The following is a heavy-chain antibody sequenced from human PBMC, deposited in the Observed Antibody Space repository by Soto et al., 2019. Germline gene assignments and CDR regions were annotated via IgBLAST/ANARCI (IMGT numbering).Heavy chain of an antibody. CDR3: AKTDGYEVEY. V-gene: IGHV5-51*01. CDR2: IYPGDSDT. J-gene: IGHJ4*02. D-gene: IGHD5-18*01. CDR1: GYSFVSYW. Sequence: LKISCKGSGYSFVSYWIAWVRQMPGKGLEWMGSIYPGDSDTTYSPSIQGQVTISADKSSTTVYLQWNTLKASDTAMYYCAKTDGYEVEYWGQGTQVTVSS.